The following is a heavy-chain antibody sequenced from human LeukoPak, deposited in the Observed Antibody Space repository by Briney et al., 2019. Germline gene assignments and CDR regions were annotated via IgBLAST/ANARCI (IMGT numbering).Heavy chain of an antibody. CDR3: ARSPIRITMVRFADLDY. CDR2: IYYSGST. CDR1: GGSISSSSYY. V-gene: IGHV4-39*01. J-gene: IGHJ4*02. Sequence: SETLSLTCTVSGGSISSSSYYWGWIRQPPGKGLEWIGSIYYSGSTYYNPSLKSRVTISVDTSKNQFSLKLSSVTAADTAVYYCARSPIRITMVRFADLDYWGQGTLVTVSS. D-gene: IGHD3-10*01.